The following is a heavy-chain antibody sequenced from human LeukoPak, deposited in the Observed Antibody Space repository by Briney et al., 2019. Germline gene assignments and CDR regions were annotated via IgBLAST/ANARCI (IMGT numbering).Heavy chain of an antibody. V-gene: IGHV3-30*18. CDR2: ISYDGSNK. CDR1: GFTFSSYG. CDR3: AKDHDSRTFDY. Sequence: PVRSLRLSCAASGFTFSSYGMHWVRQAPGKGLEWVAVISYDGSNKYYADSVKGRFTISRDNSKNTLYLQMNSLRAEDTAVYYCAKDHDSRTFDYWGQGTLVTVSS. D-gene: IGHD3-22*01. J-gene: IGHJ4*02.